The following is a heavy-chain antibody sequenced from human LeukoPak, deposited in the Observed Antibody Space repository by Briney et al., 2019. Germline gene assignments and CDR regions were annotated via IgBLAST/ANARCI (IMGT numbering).Heavy chain of an antibody. CDR2: IYYSGST. CDR3: ARSGLLWFGESPFDY. CDR1: GGPISSYY. J-gene: IGHJ4*02. Sequence: SETLSLTCTVSGGPISSYYWSWIRQPPGKGLEWIGYIYYSGSTNYNPSLKSRVTISVDTSKNQFSLKLSSVTAADTAMYYCARSGLLWFGESPFDYWGQGTLVTVSS. D-gene: IGHD3-10*01. V-gene: IGHV4-59*01.